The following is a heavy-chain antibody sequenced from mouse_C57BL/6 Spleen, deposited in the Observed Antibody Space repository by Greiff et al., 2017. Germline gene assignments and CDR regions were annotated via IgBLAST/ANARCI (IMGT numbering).Heavy chain of an antibody. CDR3: ARGRIWFAY. CDR2: INPSTGGT. J-gene: IGHJ3*01. CDR1: GYSFTGYY. V-gene: IGHV1-42*01. Sequence: VQLQQSGPELVKPGASVKISCKASGYSFTGYYMNWVKQSPEKSLEWIGEINPSTGGTTYNQKFKAQATLTVDKSSSTAYMQLKSLTSEDSAVXYCARGRIWFAYWGQGTLVTVSA.